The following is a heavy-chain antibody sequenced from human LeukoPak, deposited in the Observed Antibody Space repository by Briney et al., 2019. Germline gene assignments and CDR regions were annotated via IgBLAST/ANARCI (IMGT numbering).Heavy chain of an antibody. CDR3: ARPWGDGELLYTTDYYFDY. J-gene: IGHJ4*02. D-gene: IGHD3-10*01. Sequence: GESLKISCKGSGYSFTSYWIGWVRQMPGEGLEWMGIIYPGDSDTTYSPSFQGQVTISADKSLSTAYLQWSSLKASDTAMYYCARPWGDGELLYTTDYYFDYWGQGTLVTVSS. CDR1: GYSFTSYW. V-gene: IGHV5-51*01. CDR2: IYPGDSDT.